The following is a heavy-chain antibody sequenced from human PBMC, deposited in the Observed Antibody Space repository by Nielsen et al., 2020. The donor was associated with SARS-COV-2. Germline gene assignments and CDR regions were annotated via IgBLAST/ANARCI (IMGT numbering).Heavy chain of an antibody. D-gene: IGHD3-16*01. Sequence: SVKVSCKASGGTFSSYAISWVRQAPGQGLEWMGRIIPILGIANYAQKFQGRATITADKSTSTAYMKMSSLRAEDTAVYYCARERRGGVGAWFDPWGQGTLVTVSS. J-gene: IGHJ5*02. V-gene: IGHV1-69*04. CDR3: ARERRGGVGAWFDP. CDR2: IIPILGIA. CDR1: GGTFSSYA.